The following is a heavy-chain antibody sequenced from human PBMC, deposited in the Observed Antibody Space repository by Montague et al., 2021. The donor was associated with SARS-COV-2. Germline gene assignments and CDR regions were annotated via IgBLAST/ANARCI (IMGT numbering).Heavy chain of an antibody. J-gene: IGHJ2*01. CDR1: GGSISSGTYY. CDR2: INYSGNT. D-gene: IGHD6-19*01. CDR3: ARRAQWQLSWFFDL. V-gene: IGHV4-39*01. Sequence: SETLSLTCTVSGGSISSGTYYWGWVRQPPGKGLEWIGTINYSGNTYYNPPLKSRVTISVDTSKNQFSLKVTSVTAADTAVYYCARRAQWQLSWFFDLWGRGTLVTVSS.